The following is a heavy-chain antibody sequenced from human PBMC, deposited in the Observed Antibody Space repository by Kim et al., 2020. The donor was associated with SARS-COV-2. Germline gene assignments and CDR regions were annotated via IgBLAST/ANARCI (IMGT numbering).Heavy chain of an antibody. J-gene: IGHJ4*02. CDR3: AREGYSYGWGFDY. CDR1: GGTFSSYA. D-gene: IGHD5-18*01. CDR2: IIPILGIA. V-gene: IGHV1-69*04. Sequence: SVKVSCKASGGTFSSYAISWVRQAPGQGLEWMGRIIPILGIANYAQKFQGRVTITADKSTSTAYMELSSLRSEDTAVYYCAREGYSYGWGFDYWGQGTLVTVSS.